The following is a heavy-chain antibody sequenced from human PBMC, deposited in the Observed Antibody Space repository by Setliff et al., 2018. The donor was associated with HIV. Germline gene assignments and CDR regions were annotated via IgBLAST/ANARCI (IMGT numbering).Heavy chain of an antibody. V-gene: IGHV4-39*01. Sequence: PSETLSLTCTVSGGTISSSDYYWGWIRQPPGKGLEWIGSIYYSGTTYYNPSLKSRVTISVDTSKNQFSLKLSSVTAADTAVYYCAREFEYYDSHGFRYYYMDVSGKGTAVTVSS. CDR2: IYYSGTT. D-gene: IGHD3-16*01. CDR1: GGTISSSDYY. J-gene: IGHJ6*03. CDR3: AREFEYYDSHGFRYYYMDV.